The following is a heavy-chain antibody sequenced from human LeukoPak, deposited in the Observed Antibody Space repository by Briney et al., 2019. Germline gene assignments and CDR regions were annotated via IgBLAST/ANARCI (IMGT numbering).Heavy chain of an antibody. CDR3: ATQDGYDNSGHYGY. Sequence: PGRSLRLSCAASGFSFSNFGMHWVRQAPGKGLEWVAVISYDGSNKYFADSVKGRFTSSRDNSKNTLYLQMNSLRAEDTAVYYCATQDGYDNSGHYGYWGQGTLVTVSS. J-gene: IGHJ4*02. CDR2: ISYDGSNK. CDR1: GFSFSNFG. V-gene: IGHV3-30*03. D-gene: IGHD3-22*01.